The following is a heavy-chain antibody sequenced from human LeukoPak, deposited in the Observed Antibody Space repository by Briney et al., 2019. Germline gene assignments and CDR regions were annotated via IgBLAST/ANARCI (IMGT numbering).Heavy chain of an antibody. CDR2: ITGRGVRT. V-gene: IGHV3-23*01. CDR3: ANGAHPDSSHYYFDY. Sequence: PGGSLRLSCAASGSTFSRYGMSWVRQAPGKWLEWVSAITGRGVRTYNGDSVKGRFTISRDTSKNTVYLQMNSLRGDDTAVYYCANGAHPDSSHYYFDYWGQGALVTVSS. J-gene: IGHJ4*02. CDR1: GSTFSRYG. D-gene: IGHD2-2*01.